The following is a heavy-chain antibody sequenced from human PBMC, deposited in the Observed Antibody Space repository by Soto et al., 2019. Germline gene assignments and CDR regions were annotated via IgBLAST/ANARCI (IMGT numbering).Heavy chain of an antibody. Sequence: GGSLRLSCAASGFTFSDYYMTWIRQAPGKGLEWVSYSSSSGSTIYYADSVKGRFTISRDNAKNSLSVQMNSLRADDTAVYYCARGKSISFYYFYYGLDVWGQGTTVTVSS. D-gene: IGHD3-3*02. CDR2: SSSSGSTI. CDR3: ARGKSISFYYFYYGLDV. V-gene: IGHV3-11*01. CDR1: GFTFSDYY. J-gene: IGHJ6*02.